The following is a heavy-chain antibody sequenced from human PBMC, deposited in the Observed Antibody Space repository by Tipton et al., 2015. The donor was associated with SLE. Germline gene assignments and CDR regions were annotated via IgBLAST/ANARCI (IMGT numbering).Heavy chain of an antibody. D-gene: IGHD3-16*02. CDR2: IYTSGST. V-gene: IGHV4-4*07. CDR1: GGSISNYY. Sequence: LRLSCTVSGGSISNYYWSWIRQPAGKGLEWIGRIYTSGSTNYNPSLKSRLSVSIDTSKNQFSLKLTSVTAADTAVYYCARDPLVRSPGAGGFFDLWGHGTLVTVSS. J-gene: IGHJ4*01. CDR3: ARDPLVRSPGAGGFFDL.